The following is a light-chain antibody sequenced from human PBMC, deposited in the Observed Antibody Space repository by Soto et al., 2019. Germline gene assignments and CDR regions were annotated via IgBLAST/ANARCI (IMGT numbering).Light chain of an antibody. V-gene: IGLV2-14*01. Sequence: QSALTQPASVSGSPGQSITISCTGTSSDGGGYNYVSWYQQHPGKAPKLMIYDVSNRPSGVSNRFSGSKSGNTASLTISGLQAEDEADYYCSSYTSRVVFGGGTKVTVL. J-gene: IGLJ2*01. CDR1: SSDGGGYNY. CDR3: SSYTSRVV. CDR2: DVS.